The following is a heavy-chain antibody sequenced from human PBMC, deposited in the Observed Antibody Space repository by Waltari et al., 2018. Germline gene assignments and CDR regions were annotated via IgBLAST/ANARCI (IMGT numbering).Heavy chain of an antibody. V-gene: IGHV7-4-1*02. J-gene: IGHJ4*02. CDR2: INTNTGNP. CDR1: GYTFTSYA. CDR3: ARGGGVVQGDAFYHFDY. D-gene: IGHD3-10*01. Sequence: QVQLVQSGSELKKPGASVKVSFTASGYTFTSYAINLVRQAPGQGLEWMGWINTNTGNPTYAQGFTGRFVFSLDTSVSTAYLQISSLKAEDTAVYYCARGGGVVQGDAFYHFDYWGQGTLVTVSS.